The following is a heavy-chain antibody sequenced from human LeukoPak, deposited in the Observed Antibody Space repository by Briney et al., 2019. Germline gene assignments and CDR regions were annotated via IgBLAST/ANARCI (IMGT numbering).Heavy chain of an antibody. CDR1: GGTFSSYA. CDR3: ARDEARHAFDI. Sequence: SVKVSCKASGGTFSSYAISWVRQAPGQGLEWMGGIIPIFGTTNYAQKFQGRVTITADKSTSTAYMELSSLRSEETAVYYCARDEARHAFDIWGQGTMVTVSS. CDR2: IIPIFGTT. V-gene: IGHV1-69*06. J-gene: IGHJ3*02.